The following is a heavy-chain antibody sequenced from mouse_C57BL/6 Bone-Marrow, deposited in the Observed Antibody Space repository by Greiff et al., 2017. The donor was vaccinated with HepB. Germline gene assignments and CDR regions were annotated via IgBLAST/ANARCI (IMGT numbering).Heavy chain of an antibody. D-gene: IGHD2-4*01. V-gene: IGHV1-82*01. CDR3: AFYYDYPYAMDY. CDR1: GYAFSSSW. CDR2: IYPGDGDT. Sequence: VQLQQSGPELVKPGASVKISCKASGYAFSSSWMNWVKQRPGKGLEWIGRIYPGDGDTNYNGKFKGKATLTADKSSSTAYMQLSSLTSEDSAVDFCAFYYDYPYAMDYWGQGTSVTVSS. J-gene: IGHJ4*01.